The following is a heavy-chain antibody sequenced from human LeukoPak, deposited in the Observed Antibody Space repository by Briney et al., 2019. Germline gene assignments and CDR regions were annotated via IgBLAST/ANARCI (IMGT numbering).Heavy chain of an antibody. J-gene: IGHJ4*02. CDR2: ISDSGDIT. CDR3: AKDQDYDSSGYLLGLTDY. CDR1: GFTFSTYA. D-gene: IGHD3-22*01. V-gene: IGHV3-23*01. Sequence: GGSLRLSCAASGFTFSTYAMSWVRQAPGKGLEWVSGISDSGDITHYADSVKGRFTISRDNSKNTLYLQMNYLRAEDTAIYYCAKDQDYDSSGYLLGLTDYWGQGTLVTVSS.